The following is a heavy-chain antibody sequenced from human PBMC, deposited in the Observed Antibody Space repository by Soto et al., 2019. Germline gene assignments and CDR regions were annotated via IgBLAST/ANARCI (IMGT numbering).Heavy chain of an antibody. CDR2: IFYTGST. V-gene: IGHV4-59*01. Sequence: SETLSLTCAVSCGSISSYYWSWIRQPPGKGLEWLGYIFYTGSTDYNPALRGRVTISVDTSKNQFSLKLTSATAADTAVYYCARLNRGTYDYWGQGALVTVSS. CDR3: ARLNRGTYDY. CDR1: CGSISSYY. J-gene: IGHJ4*02.